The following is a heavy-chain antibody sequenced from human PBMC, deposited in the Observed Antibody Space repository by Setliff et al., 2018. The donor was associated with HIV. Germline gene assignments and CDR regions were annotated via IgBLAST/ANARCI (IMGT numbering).Heavy chain of an antibody. J-gene: IGHJ4*02. CDR1: GYVFSDYQ. Sequence: ASVKVSCKASGYVFSDYQIHWVRQAPGQGLEYMGYIIPNSGGTMFARKFQDRVTMTRDTSISTVYPELSRLTSDDTAVYFCARDPELKQWLVRSPSFYFGYWGQGTLVTVSS. D-gene: IGHD6-19*01. CDR2: IIPNSGGT. CDR3: ARDPELKQWLVRSPSFYFGY. V-gene: IGHV1-2*02.